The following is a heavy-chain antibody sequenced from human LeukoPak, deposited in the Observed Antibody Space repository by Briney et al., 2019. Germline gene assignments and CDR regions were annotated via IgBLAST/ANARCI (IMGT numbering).Heavy chain of an antibody. J-gene: IGHJ3*02. Sequence: PGGSLRLSCEGSGFTFSNYWMGWVRQVPGKGLQWVANIKTDGSEKYYVDSVKGRFTISRDNAKNSLYLQMNSLRAEDTAVYYCARDYSGSYSYAFDIWGQGTMVTVSS. CDR1: GFTFSNYW. CDR2: IKTDGSEK. CDR3: ARDYSGSYSYAFDI. D-gene: IGHD1-26*01. V-gene: IGHV3-7*01.